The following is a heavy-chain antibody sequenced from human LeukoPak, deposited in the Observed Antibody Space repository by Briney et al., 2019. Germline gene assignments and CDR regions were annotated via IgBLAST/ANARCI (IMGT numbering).Heavy chain of an antibody. V-gene: IGHV4-39*01. Sequence: SETLSLTCTVSGGSISSYYWGWIRQPPGKGLEWIGSIYHSGSTYYNPSLKSRVTISVDTSKNQFSLKLSSVTAADTAVYYCARMTRFLETDYWGQGTLVTVSS. J-gene: IGHJ4*02. CDR1: GGSISSYY. CDR2: IYHSGST. D-gene: IGHD3-3*01. CDR3: ARMTRFLETDY.